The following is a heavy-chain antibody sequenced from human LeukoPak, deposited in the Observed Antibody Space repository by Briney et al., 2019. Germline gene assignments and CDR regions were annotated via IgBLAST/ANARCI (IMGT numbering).Heavy chain of an antibody. D-gene: IGHD6-6*01. Sequence: SETLSLTCAVYGGSFSGYYWSWIRQPPGKGLEWIGEINHSGSTNYNPSLKSRVTISVDTSKNQFSLKLSSVTAADTAVYYCARLSIAARPPFDYWGQGTLVTVSS. J-gene: IGHJ4*02. V-gene: IGHV4-34*01. CDR2: INHSGST. CDR3: ARLSIAARPPFDY. CDR1: GGSFSGYY.